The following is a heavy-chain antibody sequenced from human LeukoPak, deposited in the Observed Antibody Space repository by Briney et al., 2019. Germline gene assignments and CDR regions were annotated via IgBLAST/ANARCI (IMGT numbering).Heavy chain of an antibody. Sequence: GASVKVSCKASGYSFTDYFMQWVRHAPGQGLEWMGWINPNSGGTSYAQKFQGRVTMTRDTSISTAYMELSRLRSDDTAVYYCARDYELGTAGTAYEYFDYWGQGTLVTVS. V-gene: IGHV1-2*02. J-gene: IGHJ4*02. D-gene: IGHD1-1*01. CDR1: GYSFTDYF. CDR3: ARDYELGTAGTAYEYFDY. CDR2: INPNSGGT.